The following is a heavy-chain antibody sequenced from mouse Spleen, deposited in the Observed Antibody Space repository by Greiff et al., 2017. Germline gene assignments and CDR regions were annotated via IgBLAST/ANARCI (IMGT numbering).Heavy chain of an antibody. CDR3: ARGEDYRYDGGGYYAMDY. CDR1: GYTFTSYW. J-gene: IGHJ4*01. D-gene: IGHD2-14*01. Sequence: QVQLQQPGAELVRPGTSVKLSCKASGYTFTSYWMHWVKQRPGQGLEWIGVIDPSDSYTNYNQKFKGKATLTVDTSSSTAYMQLSSLTSEDSAVYYCARGEDYRYDGGGYYAMDYWGQGTSVTVSS. CDR2: IDPSDSYT. V-gene: IGHV1-59*01.